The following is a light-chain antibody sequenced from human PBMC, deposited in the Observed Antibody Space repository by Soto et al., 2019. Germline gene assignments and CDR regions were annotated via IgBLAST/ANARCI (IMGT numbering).Light chain of an antibody. V-gene: IGLV2-14*03. J-gene: IGLJ3*02. CDR2: DVS. Sequence: QSVLTQPASVSGSPGQSITISCTGTSSDVGGYNFVSWYQQHPGRAPNLMLYDVSNRPSGVSDRFSGSKSGNTASLTISGLQAGDEADYYCSSYTTTSTEVFGGGTKVTVL. CDR3: SSYTTTSTEV. CDR1: SSDVGGYNF.